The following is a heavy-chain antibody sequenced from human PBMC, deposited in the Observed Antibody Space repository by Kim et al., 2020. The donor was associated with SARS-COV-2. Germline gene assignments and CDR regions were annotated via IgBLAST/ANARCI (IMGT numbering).Heavy chain of an antibody. V-gene: IGHV3-23*01. Sequence: YDADAGKGRFTISRDNSKNTLYLQMNSLRAEDTAVYYCAKSPAVDDAFDIWGQGTMVTVSS. D-gene: IGHD2-21*01. J-gene: IGHJ3*02. CDR3: AKSPAVDDAFDI.